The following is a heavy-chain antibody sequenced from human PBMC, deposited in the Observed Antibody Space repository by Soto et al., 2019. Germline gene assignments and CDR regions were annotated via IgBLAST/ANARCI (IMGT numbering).Heavy chain of an antibody. CDR2: ITSNGGHT. V-gene: IGHV3-64*01. J-gene: IGHJ6*02. CDR3: ARRIPFGSGMAV. Sequence: EVQLVESGGGLVQPGGSLRLSCAASGFTFSSYAMHWVRQAPGKGLEYVSAITSNGGHTDYASSVKGRFTISRDNSKNTLYLQMGSLRVEDMAVYYCARRIPFGSGMAVWGQGTTVTVSS. CDR1: GFTFSSYA. D-gene: IGHD2-21*01.